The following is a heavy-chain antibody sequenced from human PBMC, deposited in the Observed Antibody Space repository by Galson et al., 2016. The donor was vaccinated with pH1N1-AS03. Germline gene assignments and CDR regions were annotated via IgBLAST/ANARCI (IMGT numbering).Heavy chain of an antibody. CDR3: ARTGSNGWYYFDS. V-gene: IGHV4-59*02. D-gene: IGHD6-19*01. CDR2: VYYSGTP. CDR1: GGSVSGYY. J-gene: IGHJ4*02. Sequence: LTCTVSGGSVSGYYWSWIRQSPEKGLEWIGCVYYSGTPTYNPSLKSQVTISVDTSKNQFSLKLSSVTAADTAVYFCARTGSNGWYYFDSWGQGALVTVSS.